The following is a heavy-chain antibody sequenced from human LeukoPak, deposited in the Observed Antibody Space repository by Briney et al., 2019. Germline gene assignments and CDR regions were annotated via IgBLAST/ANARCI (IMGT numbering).Heavy chain of an antibody. CDR1: GGSISSSSYY. Sequence: SETLSLTCTVSGGSISSSSYYWGWIRQPPGKGLEWIGRIYYSGTPNYNPSLKSRVTISVDTSKNQFSLKLSSVTAADTAVYYCARGKPSYGSGTFYRPLEPNYMDVWGKGTTVTVSS. V-gene: IGHV4-39*07. CDR2: IYYSGTP. J-gene: IGHJ6*03. CDR3: ARGKPSYGSGTFYRPLEPNYMDV. D-gene: IGHD3-10*01.